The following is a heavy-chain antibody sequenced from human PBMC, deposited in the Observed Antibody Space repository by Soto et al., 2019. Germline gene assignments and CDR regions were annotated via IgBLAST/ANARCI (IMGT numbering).Heavy chain of an antibody. D-gene: IGHD1-26*01. CDR1: GGSISRSNW. CDR3: ARGTKWELQDNTKSHYFDY. V-gene: IGHV4-4*02. J-gene: IGHJ4*02. Sequence: PSETLSLTCAVSGGSISRSNWWSWVRQPPGKGLEWIGEIYHSGSTNYNPSLKSRVTISVDKSKNQFSLKLSSVTAADTAVYYCARGTKWELQDNTKSHYFDYWGQGTLVTVAS. CDR2: IYHSGST.